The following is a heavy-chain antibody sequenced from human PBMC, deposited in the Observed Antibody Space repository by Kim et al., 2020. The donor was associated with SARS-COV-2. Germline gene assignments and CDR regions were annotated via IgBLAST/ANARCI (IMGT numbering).Heavy chain of an antibody. V-gene: IGHV3-23*01. D-gene: IGHD6-13*01. Sequence: ADSVKGRFTISRDNSKNTLYLQMNSLRAEDTAVYYCAKKRVAGSSWHGVDWGQGTLVTVSS. CDR3: AKKRVAGSSWHGVD. J-gene: IGHJ4*02.